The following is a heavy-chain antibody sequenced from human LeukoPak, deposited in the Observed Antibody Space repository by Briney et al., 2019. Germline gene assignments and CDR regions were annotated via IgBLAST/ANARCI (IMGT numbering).Heavy chain of an antibody. CDR1: GGSINNYY. J-gene: IGHJ4*02. Sequence: SETLSLTCTVSGGSINNYYWSWIRQPPGKGLEWIGYIYYSGSTKYNPSLKSRVTISVDTSKIQFSLKLSSVTAADTAVYYCARGARAGYNLEPFDYWGQGTLVTVSS. V-gene: IGHV4-59*08. CDR2: IYYSGST. CDR3: ARGARAGYNLEPFDY. D-gene: IGHD5-24*01.